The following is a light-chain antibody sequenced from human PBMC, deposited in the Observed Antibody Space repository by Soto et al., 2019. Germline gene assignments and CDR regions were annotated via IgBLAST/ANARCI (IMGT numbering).Light chain of an antibody. Sequence: QSVLTQPPSVSGAPGQRVTISCTGSSSNIGAGSDVHWYQQLPGTAPKLLIYNNNNRPSGVPDRFSGSKSGTSASLAITGLQAEDEADYYFQSYGSTLRAFWVFGGGTKLTVL. CDR1: SSNIGAGSD. V-gene: IGLV1-40*01. CDR3: QSYGSTLRAFWV. CDR2: NNN. J-gene: IGLJ3*02.